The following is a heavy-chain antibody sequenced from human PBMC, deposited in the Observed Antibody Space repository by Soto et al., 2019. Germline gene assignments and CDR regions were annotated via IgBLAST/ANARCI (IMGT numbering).Heavy chain of an antibody. CDR1: GFTFSSYG. V-gene: IGHV3-30*18. Sequence: QVQLVESGGGVVQPGRSLRLSCAASGFTFSSYGMHWVRQAPGKGLEWVAVISYDGSNKYYADSVKGRFTISRDNSKNTLYLQMNSLTAGDTAVYYCAKDRGYDYALNYWGQGTLVTVSS. D-gene: IGHD5-12*01. J-gene: IGHJ4*02. CDR3: AKDRGYDYALNY. CDR2: ISYDGSNK.